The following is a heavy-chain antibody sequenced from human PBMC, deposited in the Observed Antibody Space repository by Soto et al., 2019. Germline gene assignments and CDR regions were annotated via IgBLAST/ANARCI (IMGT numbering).Heavy chain of an antibody. V-gene: IGHV4-31*03. CDR2: IYYSGST. CDR1: GGSISSGGDY. Sequence: QVQLQESGPGLVKPSQTLSLTCTVSGGSISSGGDYWSWIRQHPGKGLEWIGYIYYSGSTYYNPSRESRGNITVDTSKNQFSLKLNSVTAADRAVYYCARVGISGTIDAFDIWGQGKIVTVSS. CDR3: ARVGISGTIDAFDI. D-gene: IGHD1-20*01. J-gene: IGHJ3*02.